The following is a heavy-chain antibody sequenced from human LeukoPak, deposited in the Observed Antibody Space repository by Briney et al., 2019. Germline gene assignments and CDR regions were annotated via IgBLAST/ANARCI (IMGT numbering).Heavy chain of an antibody. CDR1: GFTFSSYG. CDR2: IWYDGSNK. Sequence: GGSLRLSCAASGFTFSSYGMHWVRQAPGKGLEWVAVIWYDGSNKYYADSVKGRFTISRDNSKNTLYLQMNSLGAEDTAVYYCARGDYYDSSGYYLYWGQGTLVTVSS. V-gene: IGHV3-33*01. D-gene: IGHD3-22*01. J-gene: IGHJ4*02. CDR3: ARGDYYDSSGYYLY.